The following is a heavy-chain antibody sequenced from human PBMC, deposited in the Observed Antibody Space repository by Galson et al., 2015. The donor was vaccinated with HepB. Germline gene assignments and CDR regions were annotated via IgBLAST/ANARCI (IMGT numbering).Heavy chain of an antibody. Sequence: ETLSLTCTVSGASISSYYWSWIRQPPGKGLEWIGYITYSGTTNYNSSLESRVTISLDPSKNHFSLKLSSVTAADTAVYYCAKNGGSYSFDYWGQGTLVTASS. J-gene: IGHJ4*02. CDR3: AKNGGSYSFDY. CDR1: GASISSYY. V-gene: IGHV4-59*01. D-gene: IGHD1-26*01. CDR2: ITYSGTT.